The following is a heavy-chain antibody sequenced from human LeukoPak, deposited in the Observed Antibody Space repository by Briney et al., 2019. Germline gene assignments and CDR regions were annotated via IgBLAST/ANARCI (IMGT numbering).Heavy chain of an antibody. J-gene: IGHJ6*03. V-gene: IGHV1-69*13. D-gene: IGHD1-26*01. Sequence: SVKVSCKASGGTFSRYAISWVRQAPGHGLEWMGEIIHKFGKANYAQKFQGRVTITADEITSTAYMDLTSLRSEDTAVYYCARGEGGADYYYMDVWGKGTTVTVSS. CDR1: GGTFSRYA. CDR3: ARGEGGADYYYMDV. CDR2: IIHKFGKA.